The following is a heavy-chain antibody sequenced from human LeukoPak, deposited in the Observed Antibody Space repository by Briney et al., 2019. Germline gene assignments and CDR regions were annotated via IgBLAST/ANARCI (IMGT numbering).Heavy chain of an antibody. Sequence: ASVKVSCKGSGYKFISYAMNWVRQAPGQGPEWMGWINTDTGNPTYARGFTGQYVFFVDTSVTTAYLQINSLRTEDTAVYYCARGGYYGGSGTYGFFDYWGQGSLVTVSS. CDR3: ARGGYYGGSGTYGFFDY. D-gene: IGHD3-10*01. CDR2: INTDTGNP. V-gene: IGHV7-4-1*02. CDR1: GYKFISYA. J-gene: IGHJ4*03.